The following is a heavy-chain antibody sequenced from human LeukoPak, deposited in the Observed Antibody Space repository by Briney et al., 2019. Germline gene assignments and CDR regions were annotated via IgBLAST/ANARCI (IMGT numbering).Heavy chain of an antibody. V-gene: IGHV3-30*02. D-gene: IGHD4-11*01. CDR3: AKAPSSTTVTTISYYYYYMDV. Sequence: GGSLRLSCAASGFTFSSYGMHWVRQAPGKGLEWVAFIRYDGSNKNYADSVKGRFTISRDNSKNTLYLQMNSLRAEDTAVYYCAKAPSSTTVTTISYYYYYMDVWGKGTTVTVSS. CDR1: GFTFSSYG. J-gene: IGHJ6*03. CDR2: IRYDGSNK.